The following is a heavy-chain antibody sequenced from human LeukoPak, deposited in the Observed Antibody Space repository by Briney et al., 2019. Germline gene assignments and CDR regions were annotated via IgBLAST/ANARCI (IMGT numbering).Heavy chain of an antibody. Sequence: GGSLRLSCAASGFTFSSYAMSWVRQAPGKGLEWVSAISGSGGSTYYADSVKGRFTISRDNSKNTLYLQMNSLRAEDTAVYYCAKDRSYYDFWSGYSGPKDYWGQGTLVTVSS. V-gene: IGHV3-23*01. J-gene: IGHJ4*02. D-gene: IGHD3-3*01. CDR2: ISGSGGST. CDR3: AKDRSYYDFWSGYSGPKDY. CDR1: GFTFSSYA.